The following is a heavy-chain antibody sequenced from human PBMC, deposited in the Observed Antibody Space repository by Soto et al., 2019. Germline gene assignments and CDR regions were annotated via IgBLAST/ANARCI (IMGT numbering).Heavy chain of an antibody. D-gene: IGHD1-1*01. V-gene: IGHV4-59*01. Sequence: QVHLQESDPGLVKPSETLSLTCTVSGGSIRSNYWSWIRQPPGKGLEWIGYIYYRGTTNYNPSLKSRVTISVDTSKKQFSLKLSSVTAADTAVYYCARDFDDTTGKYYYAMDVWGQGTTVAVSS. CDR2: IYYRGTT. J-gene: IGHJ6*02. CDR1: GGSIRSNY. CDR3: ARDFDDTTGKYYYAMDV.